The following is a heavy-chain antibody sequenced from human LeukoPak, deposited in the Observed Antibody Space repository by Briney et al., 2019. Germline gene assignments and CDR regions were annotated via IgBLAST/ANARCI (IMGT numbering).Heavy chain of an antibody. CDR1: GYSFTSYW. D-gene: IGHD2-21*02. CDR2: IYPGDSDT. CDR3: ARHVVTRTPHCGMDV. J-gene: IGHJ6*02. Sequence: GESLKISCKGSGYSFTSYWIGWVRQMPGKGLEWMGIIYPGDSDTRYSPSFQGQVTISADKSISTAYLQWSSLKASDTAMYYCARHVVTRTPHCGMDVWGQGTTVTVSS. V-gene: IGHV5-51*01.